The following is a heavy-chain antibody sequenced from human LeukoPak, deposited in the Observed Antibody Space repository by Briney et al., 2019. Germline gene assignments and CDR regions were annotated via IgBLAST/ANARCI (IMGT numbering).Heavy chain of an antibody. J-gene: IGHJ6*02. CDR3: ARSLGSGSYIFYYGMDV. CDR1: GFTVSNNY. V-gene: IGHV3-66*01. CDR2: IYSGGGK. Sequence: GGSLRLSCAASGFTVSNNYMSWVRQAPGKGLEWVSVIYSGGGKAYADSVKGRFTISRDNSKNTLYLQMNSLRAEDTAVYYCARSLGSGSYIFYYGMDVWGQGTTVTVSS. D-gene: IGHD3-10*01.